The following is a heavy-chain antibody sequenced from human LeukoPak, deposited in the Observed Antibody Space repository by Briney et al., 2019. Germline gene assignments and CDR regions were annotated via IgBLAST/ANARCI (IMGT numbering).Heavy chain of an antibody. D-gene: IGHD6-13*01. J-gene: IGHJ6*03. Sequence: GGSLRLSCAASGFTFDYAMHWLRQVQGKGLEWISLITWGDGDPYYADSVRGRFSISRDNAKNSLYLQMNSLRAEDTAVYYCARRMHSSSWYRNYYYYYMDVWGKGTTVTVSS. V-gene: IGHV3-43D*03. CDR2: ITWGDGDP. CDR3: ARRMHSSSWYRNYYYYYMDV. CDR1: GFTFDYA.